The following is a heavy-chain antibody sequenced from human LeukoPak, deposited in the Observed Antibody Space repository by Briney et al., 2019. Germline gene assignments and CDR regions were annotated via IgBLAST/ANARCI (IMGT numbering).Heavy chain of an antibody. D-gene: IGHD6-13*01. Sequence: GGSLRLSCGGSGLTFRGYAIHWVRQAPGKGLEWVAVISFDGDNQYYADSVKGRFTISRDNSKNTVFLQMNSLRVEDTAFCYCAREAAGISPWGQGTLVTVSS. CDR2: ISFDGDNQ. J-gene: IGHJ4*02. V-gene: IGHV3-30*04. CDR3: AREAAGISP. CDR1: GLTFRGYA.